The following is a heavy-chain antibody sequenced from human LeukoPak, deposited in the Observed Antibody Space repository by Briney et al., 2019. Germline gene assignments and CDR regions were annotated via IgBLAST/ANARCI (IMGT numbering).Heavy chain of an antibody. CDR3: ARRLVVRSDAQVGDD. J-gene: IGHJ4*02. CDR2: INDSGTT. CDR1: GGYFSGFY. Sequence: SGTLSLTCSVYGGYFSGFYWSWVRQPPGEGLQWIGEINDSGTTNCNPSLKSRVTLSIDTSKNQFSLRLSSVTAADTAFYYCARRLVVRSDAQVGDDWGQGTLVTVSS. D-gene: IGHD6-19*01. V-gene: IGHV4-34*01.